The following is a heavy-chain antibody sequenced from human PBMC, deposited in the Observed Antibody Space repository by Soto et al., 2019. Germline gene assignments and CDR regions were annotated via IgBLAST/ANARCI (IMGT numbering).Heavy chain of an antibody. J-gene: IGHJ4*02. CDR3: ARVGGVAARTFDY. D-gene: IGHD6-6*01. CDR1: GGSINDFY. CDR2: IHYSGST. V-gene: IGHV4-59*01. Sequence: PSETMAIGCAVSGGSINDFYWSWIRQPPGKGLEWIGYIHYSGSTDYNPSLKARVTISVDTSKNQFSLKLRSVTAADTAVYYCARVGGVAARTFDYWGQGTLVTV.